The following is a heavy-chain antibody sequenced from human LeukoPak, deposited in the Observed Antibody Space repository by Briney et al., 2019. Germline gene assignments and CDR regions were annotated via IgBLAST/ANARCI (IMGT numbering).Heavy chain of an antibody. CDR2: IYYNGST. J-gene: IGHJ4*02. D-gene: IGHD6-19*01. V-gene: IGHV4-59*08. CDR1: GGSISSYY. Sequence: SETLSLTCTVSGGSISSYYWSWIRQPPGKGLEWIGYIYYNGSTNYSPSLKSRVTISVDMSKNQFSLKLSSLTAADTAVYYCARQSRGVAVAGLDYWGQGTLVTVSS. CDR3: ARQSRGVAVAGLDY.